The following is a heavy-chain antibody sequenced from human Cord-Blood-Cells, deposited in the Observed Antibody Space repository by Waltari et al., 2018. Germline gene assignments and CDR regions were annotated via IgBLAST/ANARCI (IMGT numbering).Heavy chain of an antibody. J-gene: IGHJ6*02. CDR1: GYTLTELS. D-gene: IGHD4-4*01. Sequence: QVQLVQSGAEVKKPGASVKVSCKVSGYTLTELSMHWVRQAPGKGREWMGGLDPEEGETIYAQKFQGRATMTEDTSTDTAYMELSSLRSEDTAVYYCATGDYSNYYYYGMDVWGQGTTVTVSS. CDR2: LDPEEGET. V-gene: IGHV1-24*01. CDR3: ATGDYSNYYYYGMDV.